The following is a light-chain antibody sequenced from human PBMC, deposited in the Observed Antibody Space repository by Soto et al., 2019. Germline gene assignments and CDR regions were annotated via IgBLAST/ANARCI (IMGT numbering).Light chain of an antibody. V-gene: IGLV4-60*03. CDR3: ETWDSNTRV. CDR2: LEGSGSY. Sequence: QLVLTQSSSASASLGSSVKLTCTLSSGHSSYIIAWHQQQPGKAPRYLMKLEGSGSYNKGSGVPDRFSGSSSGADRYLTISNLQSEDKADYYCETWDSNTRVFGGWTKLTVL. CDR1: SGHSSYI. J-gene: IGLJ2*01.